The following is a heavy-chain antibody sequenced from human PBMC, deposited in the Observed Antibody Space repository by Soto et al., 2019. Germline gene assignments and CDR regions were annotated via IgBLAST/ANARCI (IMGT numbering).Heavy chain of an antibody. J-gene: IGHJ4*02. Sequence: ASVKVSCKASGFTFTSSAVQWVRQARGQRLEWIGWIVVGSGNTNYAQKFQERVTITRDMSTSTAYMELSSLRSENTAVYYCAANPYYYDSSGYYLDYWGQGTLVTVSS. CDR3: AANPYYYDSSGYYLDY. CDR1: GFTFTSSA. D-gene: IGHD3-22*01. CDR2: IVVGSGNT. V-gene: IGHV1-58*01.